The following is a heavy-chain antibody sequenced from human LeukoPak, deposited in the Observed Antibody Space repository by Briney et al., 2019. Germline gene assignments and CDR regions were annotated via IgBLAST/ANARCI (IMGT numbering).Heavy chain of an antibody. CDR2: IIPIFGTA. Sequence: ASVKVSCKASGGTFSSYAIRWVRQAPGQGLEWMGKIIPIFGTANYAQKFQGRVTITTDESTSTAYMELSSLRSEDTAVYNCARIGPKQHGDSHYYFDYWGQGTLVTVSS. J-gene: IGHJ4*01. CDR1: GGTFSSYA. V-gene: IGHV1-69*05. CDR3: ARIGPKQHGDSHYYFDY. D-gene: IGHD6-13*01.